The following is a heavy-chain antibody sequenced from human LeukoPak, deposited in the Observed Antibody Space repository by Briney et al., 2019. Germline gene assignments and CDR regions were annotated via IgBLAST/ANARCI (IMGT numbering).Heavy chain of an antibody. CDR2: ISGSGGST. D-gene: IGHD3-9*01. CDR3: AKDRPDILTGWSYRVGGFDI. J-gene: IGHJ3*02. CDR1: GFTFSSYA. Sequence: GGSLRLSCAASGFTFSSYAMSWVRQAPGKGLEWVSAISGSGGSTYYAASVKGRFTISRDNSKNTLYLQMNSLRAEDTAVYYCAKDRPDILTGWSYRVGGFDIWGQGTIVSVS. V-gene: IGHV3-23*01.